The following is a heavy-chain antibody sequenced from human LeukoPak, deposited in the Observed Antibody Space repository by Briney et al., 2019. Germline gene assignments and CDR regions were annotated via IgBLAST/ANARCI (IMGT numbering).Heavy chain of an antibody. Sequence: GGSLRLSCAASGFTFSSYAMSWVRQTPGKGLEWVSAISGSGGSTYYADSVKGRFTISRDNSKNTLYLQMNSLRAEDTAVYYCAKDSGNTLTYYYDSRGHGFDYWGQGTLVTVSS. J-gene: IGHJ4*02. D-gene: IGHD3-22*01. CDR2: ISGSGGST. CDR1: GFTFSSYA. CDR3: AKDSGNTLTYYYDSRGHGFDY. V-gene: IGHV3-23*01.